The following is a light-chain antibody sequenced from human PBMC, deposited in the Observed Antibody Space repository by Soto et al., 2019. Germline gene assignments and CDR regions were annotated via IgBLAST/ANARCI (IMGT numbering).Light chain of an antibody. CDR1: NSDVGSYNL. CDR3: SSYADSSTLV. J-gene: IGLJ2*01. CDR2: EGS. Sequence: QSALTQPASVSGSPGQSITISCTGTNSDVGSYNLVSWYQQHAGKAPKLMIYEGSKRPSGVSDRFSGSKSGNTASLTISGLQAEDEADYYCSSYADSSTLVFGAGTKLTVL. V-gene: IGLV2-23*01.